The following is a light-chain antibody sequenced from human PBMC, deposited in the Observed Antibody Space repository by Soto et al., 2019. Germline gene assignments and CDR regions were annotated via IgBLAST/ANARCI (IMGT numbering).Light chain of an antibody. CDR2: DAS. CDR1: QSVSGW. Sequence: IQMTQSASTLSASVGDTVTVTCRASQSVSGWLAWYQQKPGKAPKLLIYDASTLESGVPSRFSGSRSGTEFTLTISSLQPDDFATYYCQQYNSYSWPFGQGTKVDIK. CDR3: QQYNSYSWP. V-gene: IGKV1-5*01. J-gene: IGKJ1*01.